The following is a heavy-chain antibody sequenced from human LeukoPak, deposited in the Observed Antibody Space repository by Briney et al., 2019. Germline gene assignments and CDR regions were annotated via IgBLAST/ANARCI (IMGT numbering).Heavy chain of an antibody. Sequence: SETLSLTCTVSGGSINSYYWSWIRQPAGKGLEWIGRIYTSGSTNYNPSLKSRVTISVDTSKNQFSLKLSSVTAADTAVYYCARGYVPAAPYFDYWGQGTLVTVSS. CDR1: GGSINSYY. D-gene: IGHD2-2*01. CDR2: IYTSGST. J-gene: IGHJ4*02. V-gene: IGHV4-4*07. CDR3: ARGYVPAAPYFDY.